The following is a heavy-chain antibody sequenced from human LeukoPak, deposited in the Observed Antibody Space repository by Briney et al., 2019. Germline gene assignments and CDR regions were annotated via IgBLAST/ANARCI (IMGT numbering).Heavy chain of an antibody. CDR3: ARDHSGGYYYYGMDV. CDR2: IYYSGCT. D-gene: IGHD2-15*01. Sequence: SETLFLTCTVSGGSISSGGYYWSWIRQPPGKGLEWIGYIYYSGCTYYNPSLKSGVTMSVDTSKNQFSLKLSSVTAADTAVYYCARDHSGGYYYYGMDVWGQGTTVTVSS. J-gene: IGHJ6*02. V-gene: IGHV4-31*03. CDR1: GGSISSGGYY.